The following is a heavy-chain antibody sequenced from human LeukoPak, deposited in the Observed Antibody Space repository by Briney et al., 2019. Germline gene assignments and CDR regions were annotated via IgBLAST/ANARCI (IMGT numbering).Heavy chain of an antibody. V-gene: IGHV1-69*05. Sequence: ASVKVSCKASGGTFSSYAISWVRQAPGQGREWMGGSIPIFGTENYAQKFQGRVTITTDESTSTAYMELSSLRSEDTAVYYCARDRFQATVTTKFSYMDVWGKGTTVTVSS. D-gene: IGHD4-11*01. CDR3: ARDRFQATVTTKFSYMDV. CDR2: SIPIFGTE. J-gene: IGHJ6*03. CDR1: GGTFSSYA.